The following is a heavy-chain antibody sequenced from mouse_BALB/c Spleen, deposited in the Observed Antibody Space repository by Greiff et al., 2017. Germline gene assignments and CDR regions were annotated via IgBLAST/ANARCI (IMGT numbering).Heavy chain of an antibody. CDR1: GFTFSSYA. V-gene: IGHV5-6-5*01. CDR3: ARNGNYFYAMDY. Sequence: EVMLVESGGGLVKPGGSLKLSCAASGFTFSSYAMSWVRQTREKRLEWVASISSGGSTYYPDSVKGRFTISRDNARNILYLQMSSLRSEDTAMYYCARNGNYFYAMDYWGQGTSVTVSS. D-gene: IGHD2-1*01. J-gene: IGHJ4*01. CDR2: ISSGGST.